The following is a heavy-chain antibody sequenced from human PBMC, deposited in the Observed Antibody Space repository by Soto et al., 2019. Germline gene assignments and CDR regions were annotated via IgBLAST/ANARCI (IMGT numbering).Heavy chain of an antibody. CDR3: ARATSVDAY. V-gene: IGHV3-7*01. CDR2: IKQDGSEK. Sequence: EVQLVESGGDLVQPGGSLRLSCAASGFAVSGYWMSWVRQAPGKVLEGVANIKQDGSEKYYVDSVKGRFTISRDNAKNSLYLQMNSLRVEDTAVYYCARATSVDAYWGQGTLVTVSS. J-gene: IGHJ4*02. D-gene: IGHD5-12*01. CDR1: GFAVSGYW.